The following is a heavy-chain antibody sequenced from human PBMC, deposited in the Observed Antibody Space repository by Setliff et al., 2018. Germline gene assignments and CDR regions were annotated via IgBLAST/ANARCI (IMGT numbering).Heavy chain of an antibody. Sequence: TSETLSLTCTVSGDSISSTSYQWGWVRPPPGKGLEWIGSIYYTGTAYYNPSLKSRVTIFVDTSKNQFSLQVTSLAATDTALYFCARHEFVGGYYGSVTYRHFDYWGQGILVTVSS. CDR1: GDSISSTSYQ. D-gene: IGHD3-10*01. CDR3: ARHEFVGGYYGSVTYRHFDY. CDR2: IYYTGTA. J-gene: IGHJ4*02. V-gene: IGHV4-39*01.